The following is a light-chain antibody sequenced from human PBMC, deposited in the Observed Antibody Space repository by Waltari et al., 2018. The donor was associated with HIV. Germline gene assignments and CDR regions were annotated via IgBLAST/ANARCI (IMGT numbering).Light chain of an antibody. V-gene: IGLV2-14*03. CDR3: QSYDSSLSGYV. Sequence: QSALTQPASVSGSPGQSITISCTGTSSDVGAYNYVSWYQQHPGKAPKLMIYDVTKRRSGVSNRCSGSKSANTASLTISGLQAEDEADYYCQSYDSSLSGYVFGTGTKVTVL. J-gene: IGLJ1*01. CDR2: DVT. CDR1: SSDVGAYNY.